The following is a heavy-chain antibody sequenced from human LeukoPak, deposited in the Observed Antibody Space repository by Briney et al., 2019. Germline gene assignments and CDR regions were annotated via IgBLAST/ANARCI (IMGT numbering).Heavy chain of an antibody. V-gene: IGHV4-34*01. CDR3: ARHRYYYGSGSYYRGYFDY. D-gene: IGHD3-10*01. Sequence: SETLSLTCTVSGVSISTYYWSWIRQPPGKGLEWIGEINHSGSTNYNPSLKSRVTISVDTSKNQFSLKLSSVTAADTAVYYCARHRYYYGSGSYYRGYFDYWGQGTLVTVSS. CDR1: GVSISTYY. J-gene: IGHJ4*02. CDR2: INHSGST.